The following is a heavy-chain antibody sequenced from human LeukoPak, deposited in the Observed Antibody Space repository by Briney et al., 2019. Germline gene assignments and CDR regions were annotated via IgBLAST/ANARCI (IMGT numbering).Heavy chain of an antibody. V-gene: IGHV4-34*01. CDR2: INHSGST. J-gene: IGHJ6*02. D-gene: IGHD6-6*01. CDR1: GGSFSGYY. Sequence: SETLSLTCAVYGGSFSGYYWSWIRQPPGKGLEWIGEINHSGSTNYNPSLKSRVTISVDTSKNQFSLKLSSVTAADTAVYYCASPGAPIRRIAARPNYYYGMDVWGQGTTVTVSS. CDR3: ASPGAPIRRIAARPNYYYGMDV.